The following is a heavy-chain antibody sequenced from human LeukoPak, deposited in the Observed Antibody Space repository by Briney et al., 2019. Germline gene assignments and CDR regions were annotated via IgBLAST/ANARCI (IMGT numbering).Heavy chain of an antibody. J-gene: IGHJ4*02. V-gene: IGHV4-39*01. Sequence: SETLSLTCTVSGGSISGSSSYYWAWIRQPPGKGLEWIGSIYYSGNTYYNPSLKSRVTISVDTSRNQFSLNLNSVTAADTAVYYSARHPTNPGVDYWDQGTLVTFSS. CDR2: IYYSGNT. CDR1: GGSISGSSSYY. CDR3: ARHPTNPGVDY.